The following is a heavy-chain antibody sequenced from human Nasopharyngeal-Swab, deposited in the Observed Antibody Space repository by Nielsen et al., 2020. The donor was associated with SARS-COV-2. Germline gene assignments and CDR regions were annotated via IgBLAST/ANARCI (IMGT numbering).Heavy chain of an antibody. CDR3: ARETYYDYVWGSYRADYYYGMDV. V-gene: IGHV3-7*01. D-gene: IGHD3-16*02. J-gene: IGHJ6*02. CDR2: IKQDGSEK. Sequence: GSQKISCAASGLTVSSYRMSWVRQAPGKGLEGVANIKQDGSEKYYVDSVKGRFPISRDNAKNSLYLQMNSLRAEDTAVYHCARETYYDYVWGSYRADYYYGMDVWGQGTTVTVSS. CDR1: GLTVSSYR.